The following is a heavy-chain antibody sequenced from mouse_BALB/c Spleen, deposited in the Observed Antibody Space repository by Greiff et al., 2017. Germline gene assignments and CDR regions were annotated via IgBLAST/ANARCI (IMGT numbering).Heavy chain of an antibody. J-gene: IGHJ4*01. CDR3: ARSPYYYAMDY. Sequence: EVQLVESGGGLVQPGGSRKLSCAASGFTFSSFGMHWVRQAPEQGLEWVAYISSGSSTIYYADTVKGRVTITRDNPKNTLFLQMTSLRSEDTAMYYCARSPYYYAMDYWGQGTSVTVSS. CDR1: GFTFSSFG. CDR2: ISSGSSTI. V-gene: IGHV5-17*02.